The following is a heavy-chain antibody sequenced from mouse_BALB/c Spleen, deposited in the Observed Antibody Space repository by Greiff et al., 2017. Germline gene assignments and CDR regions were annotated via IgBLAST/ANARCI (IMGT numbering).Heavy chain of an antibody. CDR3: ARREKNGYGSMDY. CDR2: ISSGGSYT. J-gene: IGHJ4*01. CDR1: GFTFSSYA. V-gene: IGHV5-9-4*01. Sequence: DVHLVESGGGLVKPGGSLKLSCAASGFTFSSYAMSWVRQSPEKRLEWVAEISSGGSYTYYPDTVTGRFTISRDNAKNTLYLEMSSLRSEDTAMYYCARREKNGYGSMDYWGQGTSVTVSS. D-gene: IGHD2-2*01.